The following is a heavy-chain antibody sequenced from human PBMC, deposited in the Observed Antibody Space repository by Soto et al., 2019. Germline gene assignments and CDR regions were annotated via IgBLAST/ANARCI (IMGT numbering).Heavy chain of an antibody. CDR1: GGSFDNHV. CDR2: IIPAYGAP. D-gene: IGHD2-15*01. Sequence: QVQLVQSGSEVKKPGSSVKVSCKASGGSFDNHVFAWVRQAPGQGLKWLGQIIPAYGAPNYAQRFQGRLTITADESTSSDHMELSSLTSEDTAVYYCARSPRGIIVVVSTGFDSWGQGTRITVAS. J-gene: IGHJ4*02. V-gene: IGHV1-69*01. CDR3: ARSPRGIIVVVSTGFDS.